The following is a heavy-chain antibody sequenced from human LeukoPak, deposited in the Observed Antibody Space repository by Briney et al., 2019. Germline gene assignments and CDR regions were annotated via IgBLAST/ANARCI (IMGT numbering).Heavy chain of an antibody. Sequence: SETLSLTCTVSGGSISSGDYYWSWIRQPPGKGLEWIAYIYYTGTTYYNPSLKSRVTISVDTSKDQFSLKLSSVTAADTAVYYCAREGGEYSSSSFDYWGQGTLVTVSS. CDR2: IYYTGTT. CDR1: GGSISSGDYY. CDR3: AREGGEYSSSSFDY. D-gene: IGHD6-6*01. V-gene: IGHV4-30-4*02. J-gene: IGHJ4*02.